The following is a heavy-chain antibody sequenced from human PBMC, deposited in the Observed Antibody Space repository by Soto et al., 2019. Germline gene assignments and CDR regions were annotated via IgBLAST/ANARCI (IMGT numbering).Heavy chain of an antibody. J-gene: IGHJ4*02. CDR3: ARVPWYCSGGSCYQPPTPSFDY. CDR2: IYYSGST. V-gene: IGHV4-30-4*08. D-gene: IGHD2-15*01. CDR1: GGSISSGDYY. Sequence: SETLSLTCTVSGGSISSGDYYWSWVRQPPGKGLEWIGYIYYSGSTYYNPSLKSRVTISVDTSKNQFSLKLSSVTAADTAVYYCARVPWYCSGGSCYQPPTPSFDYWGQGTLVTVSS.